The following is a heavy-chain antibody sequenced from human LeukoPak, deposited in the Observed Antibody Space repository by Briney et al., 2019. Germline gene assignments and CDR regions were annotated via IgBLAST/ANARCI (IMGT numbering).Heavy chain of an antibody. Sequence: GGSLRLSCAASGFTFSDYYMSWIRQAPGKGLEWVSYISSSGSTIYYVDSVKGRFTISRDNAKNSLYLQMNSLRAEDTAVYYCARRGDYNWNYVDYWGQGTLVTVSS. V-gene: IGHV3-11*01. J-gene: IGHJ4*02. D-gene: IGHD1-20*01. CDR3: ARRGDYNWNYVDY. CDR2: ISSSGSTI. CDR1: GFTFSDYY.